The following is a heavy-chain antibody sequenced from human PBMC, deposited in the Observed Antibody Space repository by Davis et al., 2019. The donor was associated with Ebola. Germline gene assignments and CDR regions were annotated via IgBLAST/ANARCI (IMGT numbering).Heavy chain of an antibody. Sequence: SETLSLTCTVSGGSISSGGYYWSWIRQHPGKGLEWIGYIYYSGSTYYNPSLKSRVTISVDTSKNQFSLKLRSVTAADTAVYYCARVSNKFGMDVWGQGTTVTVSS. CDR1: GGSISSGGYY. D-gene: IGHD1/OR15-1a*01. CDR3: ARVSNKFGMDV. J-gene: IGHJ6*02. V-gene: IGHV4-31*03. CDR2: IYYSGST.